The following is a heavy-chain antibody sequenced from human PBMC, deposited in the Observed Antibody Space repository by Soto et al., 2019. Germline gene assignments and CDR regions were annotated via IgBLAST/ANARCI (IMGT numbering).Heavy chain of an antibody. J-gene: IGHJ3*01. CDR2: SFHTGNT. V-gene: IGHV4-4*02. CDR3: AYSNGWYRLDL. D-gene: IGHD6-19*01. CDR1: GDSISSSRW. Sequence: QVQLQESGPGLVKPSGTLSLTCDVSGDSISSSRWWTWVRQPPGKGLEWIGDSFHTGNTNYNPSLKSRVTISVDKSKNQFSLRLISVTAAYRALYYCAYSNGWYRLDLWGQGTLVTVSS.